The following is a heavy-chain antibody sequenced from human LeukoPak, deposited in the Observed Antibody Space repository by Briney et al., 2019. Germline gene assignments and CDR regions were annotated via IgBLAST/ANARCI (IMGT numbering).Heavy chain of an antibody. J-gene: IGHJ6*03. Sequence: ASVKVSCTASGYTFTSYAMHWVRQAPGQGLEWMGWISVYSGNTNYAQKLQGRVTMTRDTSTSTVYMELSSLRSEDTAVYYCARDRDYDILTGYYRGYYYMDVWGKGTTVTISS. D-gene: IGHD3-9*01. CDR2: ISVYSGNT. CDR1: GYTFTSYA. V-gene: IGHV1-18*01. CDR3: ARDRDYDILTGYYRGYYYMDV.